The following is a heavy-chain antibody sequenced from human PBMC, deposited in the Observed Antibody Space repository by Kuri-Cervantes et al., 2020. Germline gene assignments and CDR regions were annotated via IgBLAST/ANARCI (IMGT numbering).Heavy chain of an antibody. Sequence: GGSLRLSCAASGFIVSTSYMSWVRQAPGKGLEWVSGISKNSGNMGYADSVKGRFTISRDNAKNYLYLQMNSLTADDTALYYCAKDSGSSGYFAESDYWGQGTLVTVSS. J-gene: IGHJ4*02. CDR2: ISKNSGNM. CDR1: GFIVSTSY. CDR3: AKDSGSSGYFAESDY. D-gene: IGHD3-22*01. V-gene: IGHV3-9*01.